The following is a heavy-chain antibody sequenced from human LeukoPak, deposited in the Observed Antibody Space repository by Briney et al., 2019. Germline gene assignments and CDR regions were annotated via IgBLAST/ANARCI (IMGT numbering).Heavy chain of an antibody. V-gene: IGHV3-30*18. CDR2: ISYDGSNQ. CDR1: GFIFSSYG. CDR3: AKDVEG. J-gene: IGHJ4*02. Sequence: GGSLRLSCAASGFIFSSYGMYWARQAPGKGLEWVGIISYDGSNQFYADSVKGRFTISRDNSKNTLYLQMNNLRPEDTAVYYCAKDVEGWGQGTLVTVSA.